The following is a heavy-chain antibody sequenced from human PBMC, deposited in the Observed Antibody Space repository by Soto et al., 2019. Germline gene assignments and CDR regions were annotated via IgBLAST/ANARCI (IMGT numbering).Heavy chain of an antibody. Sequence: PSETLSLTCAVYGGSFSGYYWSWIRQPPGKGLEWIGEINHSGSTNYNPSLKSRVTISVDTSKNQFSLKLSSVTAADTAVYYCARLLRFGESGWLDPWGQGTLVTVSS. V-gene: IGHV4-34*01. CDR1: GGSFSGYY. CDR2: INHSGST. D-gene: IGHD3-10*01. CDR3: ARLLRFGESGWLDP. J-gene: IGHJ5*02.